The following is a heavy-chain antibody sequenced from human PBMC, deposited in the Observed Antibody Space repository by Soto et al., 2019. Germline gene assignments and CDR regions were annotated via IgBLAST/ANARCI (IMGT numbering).Heavy chain of an antibody. CDR1: GFSFSSYS. J-gene: IGHJ6*02. Sequence: PGGSLRLSCAASGFSFSSYSMNWVRQAPEKGLEWVSSISSSSSYIYYADSVKGRFTISRDNAKNSLYLQMNSLRAEDTAVYYCARDSAATRDYYYYYGMDVWGQGTTVTVSS. CDR3: ARDSAATRDYYYYYGMDV. CDR2: ISSSSSYI. V-gene: IGHV3-21*01. D-gene: IGHD2-15*01.